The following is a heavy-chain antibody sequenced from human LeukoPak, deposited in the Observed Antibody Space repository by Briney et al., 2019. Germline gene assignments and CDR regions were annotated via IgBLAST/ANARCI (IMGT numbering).Heavy chain of an antibody. CDR1: GGSFSGYY. J-gene: IGHJ5*02. CDR3: ARGHIVVVTAITNWFDP. D-gene: IGHD2-21*02. Sequence: PSETLSLTCAVYGGSFSGYYWSWIRQPPGKGLEWIGEINHSGSTNYNPSLKSRVTISVDTSKNQFSLKLSSVTAADTAVYYCARGHIVVVTAITNWFDPWGQGTLVTVSS. V-gene: IGHV4-34*01. CDR2: INHSGST.